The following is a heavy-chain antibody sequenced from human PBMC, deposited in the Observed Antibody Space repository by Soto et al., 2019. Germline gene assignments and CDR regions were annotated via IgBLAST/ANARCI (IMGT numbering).Heavy chain of an antibody. V-gene: IGHV1-69*13. CDR3: ARASGYVSGWYHDY. CDR2: IIPIFGTA. CDR1: GGTFSSYA. Sequence: SVKVSCKASGGTFSSYAISWVRQAPGQGLEWMGGIIPIFGTANYAQKFQGRVTITADESTNTAYMELSSLRSDDTAVYYCARASGYVSGWYHDYWGQGTRVTVSS. D-gene: IGHD6-19*01. J-gene: IGHJ4*02.